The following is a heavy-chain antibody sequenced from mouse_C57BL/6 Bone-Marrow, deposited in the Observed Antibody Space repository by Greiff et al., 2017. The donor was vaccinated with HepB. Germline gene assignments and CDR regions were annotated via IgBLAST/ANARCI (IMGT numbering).Heavy chain of an antibody. Sequence: QVQLKESGAELVRPGTSVKVSCKASGYAFTNYLIEWVNQRPGQGLEWIGVINPGSGGTNYNEKFKGKATLTADKSSSTAYMQLSSLTSEDSAVYFCARGELGLYFDYWGQGTTLTVSS. CDR1: GYAFTNYL. D-gene: IGHD4-1*01. J-gene: IGHJ2*01. CDR3: ARGELGLYFDY. CDR2: INPGSGGT. V-gene: IGHV1-54*01.